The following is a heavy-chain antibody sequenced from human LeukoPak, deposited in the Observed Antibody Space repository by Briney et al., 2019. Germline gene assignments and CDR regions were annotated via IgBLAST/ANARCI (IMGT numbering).Heavy chain of an antibody. CDR1: GFTFDDYG. D-gene: IGHD1-26*01. V-gene: IGHV3-20*04. CDR3: ARGSGSYIFGAFDI. Sequence: GGSLRLSCTASGFTFDDYGMSWVRQAPGKGLEWVSGINWNGGSTGYADSVKGRFTISRDNGKNSLYLQMNSLRAEDTALYYCARGSGSYIFGAFDIWGQGTMVTVS. J-gene: IGHJ3*02. CDR2: INWNGGST.